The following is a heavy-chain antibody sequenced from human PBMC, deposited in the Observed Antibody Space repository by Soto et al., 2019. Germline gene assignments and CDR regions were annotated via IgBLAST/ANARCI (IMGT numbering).Heavy chain of an antibody. CDR1: GYSFTSYW. J-gene: IGHJ6*02. D-gene: IGHD2-21*01. CDR2: IDPSDSYT. V-gene: IGHV5-10-1*01. CDR3: ARLRKDFGGFGDIPYCYGMDV. Sequence: PGESLKISCKGSGYSFTSYWISWVRQMPGKGLEWMGRIDPSDSYTNYSPSFQGHVTISADKSISTAYLQWSSLKASDTAMYYCARLRKDFGGFGDIPYCYGMDVWGQGNTVTVSS.